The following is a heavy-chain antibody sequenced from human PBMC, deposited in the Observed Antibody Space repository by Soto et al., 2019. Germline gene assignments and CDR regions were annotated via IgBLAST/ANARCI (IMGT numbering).Heavy chain of an antibody. J-gene: IGHJ3*02. D-gene: IGHD3-10*01. V-gene: IGHV4-39*01. CDR3: ARHPTMGTHRGVAFDI. Sequence: QLQLQESGPGLVKPSETLSLTCTVSGGSISSSSYYWGWIRQPPGKGLEWIGSIYYSGSTYYNPSLKSRVTISVDTSKNQFSLKLSSVTAADTAVYYCARHPTMGTHRGVAFDIWGQGTMVTVSS. CDR1: GGSISSSSYY. CDR2: IYYSGST.